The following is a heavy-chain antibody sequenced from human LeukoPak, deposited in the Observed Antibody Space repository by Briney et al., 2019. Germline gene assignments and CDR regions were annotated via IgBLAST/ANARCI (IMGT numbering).Heavy chain of an antibody. J-gene: IGHJ6*02. D-gene: IGHD3-16*01. CDR1: GFTFSSYA. Sequence: GGSLRLSCAASGFTFSSYAVSWVRQAPGKGLEWVSAISGSGGSTYYADSVKGRFTISRDNSKNTLYLQMNSLRAEDTAVYHCAKGYTAFGYYYYYGMDVWGQGTTATVSS. CDR3: AKGYTAFGYYYYYGMDV. CDR2: ISGSGGST. V-gene: IGHV3-23*01.